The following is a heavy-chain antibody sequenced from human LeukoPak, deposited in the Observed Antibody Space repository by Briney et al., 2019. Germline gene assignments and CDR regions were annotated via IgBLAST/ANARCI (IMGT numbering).Heavy chain of an antibody. J-gene: IGHJ6*04. CDR3: AREDSSSLDV. CDR2: ISYDGSNK. Sequence: QPGRFLRLSCAASGFTFSSYAMHWVRQAPGKGLEWVAVISYDGSNKYYADSVKGRLTISRDNAKNSLYLQINSLRAEDTAVYYCAREDSSSLDVWGKGTTVTVSS. CDR1: GFTFSSYA. D-gene: IGHD6-6*01. V-gene: IGHV3-30*04.